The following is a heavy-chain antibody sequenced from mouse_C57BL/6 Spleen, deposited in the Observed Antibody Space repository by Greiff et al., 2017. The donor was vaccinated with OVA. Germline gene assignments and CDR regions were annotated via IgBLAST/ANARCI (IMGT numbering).Heavy chain of an antibody. J-gene: IGHJ4*01. CDR3: ARTMITTEYYAMDY. Sequence: EVQLQQSGPELVKPGASVKISCKASGYTFTDYYMNWVKQSHGKSLEWIGDINPNNGGTSYNQKFKGKATLTVDKSSSTAYMELRSLTSEDSAVYYCARTMITTEYYAMDYWGQGTSVTVSS. CDR1: GYTFTDYY. D-gene: IGHD2-4*01. CDR2: INPNNGGT. V-gene: IGHV1-26*01.